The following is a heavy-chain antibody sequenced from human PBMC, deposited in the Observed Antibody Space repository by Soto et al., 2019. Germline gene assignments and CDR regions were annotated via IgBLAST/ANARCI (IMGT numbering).Heavy chain of an antibody. CDR3: AKWLREGSSELYYYYGMDV. CDR2: ISYDGSNK. CDR1: GFTFSSYG. V-gene: IGHV3-30*18. J-gene: IGHJ6*02. D-gene: IGHD6-6*01. Sequence: GGSLRLSCAASGFTFSSYGMHWVRQAPGKGLEWVAVISYDGSNKYYADSVKGRFTISRDNSKNTLYLQMNSLRAEDTAVYYCAKWLREGSSELYYYYGMDVWGQGTTVTVSS.